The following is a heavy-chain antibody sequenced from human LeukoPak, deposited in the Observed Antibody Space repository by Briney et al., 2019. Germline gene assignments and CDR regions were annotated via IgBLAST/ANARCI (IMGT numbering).Heavy chain of an antibody. J-gene: IGHJ5*02. V-gene: IGHV3-7*01. CDR2: IKQDGSEK. Sequence: GGSLRLSCAGSGFMLSSYWMSWVRQAPGKGLEWVANIKQDGSEKYYVDSVKGRFTISRDNAKNSLYLQMNSLRAEDTAVYYCARDLLYGSGNHWGQGTLVTVSS. CDR3: ARDLLYGSGNH. CDR1: GFMLSSYW. D-gene: IGHD3-10*01.